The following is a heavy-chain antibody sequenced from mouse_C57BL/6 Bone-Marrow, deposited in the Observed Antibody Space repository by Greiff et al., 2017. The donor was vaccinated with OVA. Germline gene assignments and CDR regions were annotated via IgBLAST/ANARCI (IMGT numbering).Heavy chain of an antibody. CDR2: INYDGSST. J-gene: IGHJ1*03. CDR3: ARDLWYFDV. V-gene: IGHV5-16*01. CDR1: GFTFSDYY. Sequence: EVKLVESEGGLVQPGSSMKLSCTASGFTFSDYYMAWVRQVPEKGLEWVANINYDGSSTYYLDSLKSRFIISRDNATNILYLQMSSLKSEDTATYYCARDLWYFDVWGTGTTVTVSS.